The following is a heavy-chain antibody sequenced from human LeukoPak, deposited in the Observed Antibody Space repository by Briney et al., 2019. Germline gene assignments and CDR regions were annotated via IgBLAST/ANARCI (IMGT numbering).Heavy chain of an antibody. Sequence: GGSLRLSCAASGFTFSDYYMSWIRQAPGKGLEWVSYISSSGSTIYYADSVKGRFTISRDNAKNSLYLQMNSLRAEDTAVYYRARLPSTLSGFAYYFDYWGQGTLVTVSS. CDR2: ISSSGSTI. D-gene: IGHD3-22*01. CDR1: GFTFSDYY. J-gene: IGHJ4*02. CDR3: ARLPSTLSGFAYYFDY. V-gene: IGHV3-11*04.